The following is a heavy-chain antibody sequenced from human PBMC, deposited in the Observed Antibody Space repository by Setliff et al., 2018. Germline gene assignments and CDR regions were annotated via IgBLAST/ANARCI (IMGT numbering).Heavy chain of an antibody. V-gene: IGHV4-39*07. Sequence: SETLSLTCTVSGGSISSSSYYWGWIRQPPGKGLEWIGSIYYSGSTYYNPSLKSRVTISVDTSKNQFSLKLSSVTAADTAVYYCAKAYGDSHYYYYYYMDVWGKGTTVTVSS. CDR1: GGSISSSSYY. CDR2: IYYSGST. J-gene: IGHJ6*03. CDR3: AKAYGDSHYYYYYYMDV. D-gene: IGHD4-17*01.